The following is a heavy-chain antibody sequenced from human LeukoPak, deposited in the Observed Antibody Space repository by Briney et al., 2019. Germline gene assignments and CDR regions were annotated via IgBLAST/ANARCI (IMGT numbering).Heavy chain of an antibody. CDR1: GYTFTSYY. D-gene: IGHD4-17*01. J-gene: IGHJ2*01. CDR2: INPSGGST. Sequence: ASVQVSCKASGYTFTSYYMHWVRQAPGQGLEWMGIINPSGGSTSYAQKFQGRVTMTRDTSTSTAYMELSSLRSEDTAVYYCARDRDYGDYLRTDDWYFDLWGRGTLVTVSS. V-gene: IGHV1-46*01. CDR3: ARDRDYGDYLRTDDWYFDL.